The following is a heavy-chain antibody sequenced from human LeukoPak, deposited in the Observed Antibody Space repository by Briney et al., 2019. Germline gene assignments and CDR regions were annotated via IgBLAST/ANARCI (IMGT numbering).Heavy chain of an antibody. D-gene: IGHD3-10*01. CDR3: AKDREYYGSGSYGDY. V-gene: IGHV3-30*18. CDR1: GFTFSSYG. Sequence: GRSLRLSCAASGFTFSSYGMHWVRQAPGKGLEWVAVISYDGSNKYYADSVKGRFTISRDNSKNTLYLQMNSLRAEDTAVYYCAKDREYYGSGSYGDYWGQGTLVTVSS. J-gene: IGHJ4*02. CDR2: ISYDGSNK.